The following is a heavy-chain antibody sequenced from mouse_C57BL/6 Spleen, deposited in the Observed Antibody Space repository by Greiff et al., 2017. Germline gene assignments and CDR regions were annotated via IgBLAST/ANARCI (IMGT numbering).Heavy chain of an antibody. CDR1: GYSITSGYY. V-gene: IGHV3-6*01. D-gene: IGHD1-1*01. CDR3: ARAVANAMDY. Sequence: EVKLQESGPGLVKPSQSLSLTCSVTGYSITSGYYWNWIRQFPGNKLEWMGYISYDGSNNYNPSLKNRISITRDTSKNQFFLKLNSVTTEDTATYYCARAVANAMDYWGQGTSVTVSS. J-gene: IGHJ4*01. CDR2: ISYDGSN.